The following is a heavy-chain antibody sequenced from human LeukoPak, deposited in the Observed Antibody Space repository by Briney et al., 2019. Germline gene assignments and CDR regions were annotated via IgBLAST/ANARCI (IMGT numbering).Heavy chain of an antibody. CDR3: ARSPDILTGENFDY. CDR1: GYTFTGYY. CDR2: INLNSGGT. D-gene: IGHD3-9*01. Sequence: ASVQVSCKASGYTFTGYYMHWVRQAPGQGLEWMGWINLNSGGTNYAQKFQGRVTMTRDTSISTAYMELSRLRSGDTAVYYCARSPDILTGENFDYWGQGTLVTVSS. J-gene: IGHJ4*02. V-gene: IGHV1-2*02.